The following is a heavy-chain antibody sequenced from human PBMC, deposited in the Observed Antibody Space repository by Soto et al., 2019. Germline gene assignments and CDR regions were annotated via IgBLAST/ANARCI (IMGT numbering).Heavy chain of an antibody. V-gene: IGHV1-46*03. CDR3: ARSIGYCSGGSCYSTSAMDV. J-gene: IGHJ6*03. CDR1: GYTFTSYY. Sequence: GASVKVSCKASGYTFTSYYMHWVRQAPGQGLEWMGIINPSGGSTSYAQKFQGRVTMTRDTSTSTVYMELSSLRSEDTAVYYCARSIGYCSGGSCYSTSAMDVWGKGTTVTVSS. CDR2: INPSGGST. D-gene: IGHD2-15*01.